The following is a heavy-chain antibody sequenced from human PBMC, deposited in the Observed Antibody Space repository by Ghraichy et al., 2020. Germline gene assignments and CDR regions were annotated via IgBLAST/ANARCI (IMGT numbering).Heavy chain of an antibody. V-gene: IGHV4-30-4*01. CDR2: IYYSGST. CDR1: GGSISSGDYY. D-gene: IGHD3-22*01. J-gene: IGHJ4*02. Sequence: SETLSLTCTVSGGSISSGDYYWSWIRQPPGKGLEWIGYIYYSGSTYYNPSLTSRVTISVDTSKNQFSLKLSSVTAADTAVYYCARELYDSSGPFDYWGQGTLVTVSS. CDR3: ARELYDSSGPFDY.